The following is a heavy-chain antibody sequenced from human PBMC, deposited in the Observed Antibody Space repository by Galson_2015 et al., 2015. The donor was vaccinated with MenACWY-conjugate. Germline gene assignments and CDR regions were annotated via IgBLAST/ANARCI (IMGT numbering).Heavy chain of an antibody. Sequence: SLRLSCAASGFTFSSYSMNWVRQAPGKGLEWVSYISSSSSTIYYADSVKGRFTISRDNAKNSLYLQMNSLRAEDTAVYYCARERGEWLLRYYYYYGMDVWGQGTTVTVSS. V-gene: IGHV3-48*04. CDR3: ARERGEWLLRYYYYYGMDV. D-gene: IGHD3-3*01. CDR1: GFTFSSYS. CDR2: ISSSSSTI. J-gene: IGHJ6*02.